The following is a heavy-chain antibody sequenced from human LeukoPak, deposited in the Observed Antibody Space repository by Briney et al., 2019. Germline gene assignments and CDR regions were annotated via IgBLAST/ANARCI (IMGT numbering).Heavy chain of an antibody. V-gene: IGHV4-39*07. D-gene: IGHD2-2*01. Sequence: SETLSLTCTVSGGSISSSSYYWGWIRQPPGKGLEWIGSIYYSGSTYYNPSLKSRVTISADTSKNQFSLKLSSVTAADTAAYYCARADCSSTSCYPYYFDYWGQGTLVTVSS. CDR3: ARADCSSTSCYPYYFDY. CDR1: GGSISSSSYY. J-gene: IGHJ4*02. CDR2: IYYSGST.